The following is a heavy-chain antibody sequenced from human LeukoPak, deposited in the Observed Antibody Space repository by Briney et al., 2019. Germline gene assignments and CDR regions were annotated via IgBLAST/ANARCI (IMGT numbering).Heavy chain of an antibody. Sequence: ASVKVSCKASGYTFISYAMNWVRQAPGQGLEWMGRMNPSSGVTNYAQKFQGRVTMTRDTSINTAYLDLSSLKSDDTAVYYCASRAASVTLGYWGQGTLVTVSS. CDR2: MNPSSGVT. D-gene: IGHD2-15*01. CDR3: ASRAASVTLGY. CDR1: GYTFISYA. J-gene: IGHJ4*02. V-gene: IGHV1-2*06.